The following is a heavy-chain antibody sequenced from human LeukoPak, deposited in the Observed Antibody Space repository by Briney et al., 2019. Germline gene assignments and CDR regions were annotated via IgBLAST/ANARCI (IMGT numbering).Heavy chain of an antibody. J-gene: IGHJ4*02. CDR3: AGDPMVRGGGFDY. D-gene: IGHD3-10*01. CDR1: GFTFSSYG. V-gene: IGHV3-33*01. Sequence: PGGSLRLSCAASGFTFSSYGMHWVRQAPGKGLEWVAVIWYDGSNKYYADSVKGRFTISRDNSKNTLYLQMNSLRAGDTAVYLGAGDPMVRGGGFDYWGQGTLVTVSS. CDR2: IWYDGSNK.